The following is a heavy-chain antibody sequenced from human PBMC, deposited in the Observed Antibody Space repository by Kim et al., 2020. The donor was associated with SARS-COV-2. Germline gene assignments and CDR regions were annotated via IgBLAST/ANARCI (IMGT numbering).Heavy chain of an antibody. V-gene: IGHV3-23*01. CDR2: ISDSGTVT. CDR1: GFTFSSYA. D-gene: IGHD3-22*01. Sequence: GGSLRLSCAASGFTFSSYAMSWVRQAPGKGLEWVSGISDSGTVTYYADSVKGRFTISRDNSKNTLYLQMSSLRAEDTAVYYCSKTSYDSSGYYPGYWGQGTLVTVSS. J-gene: IGHJ1*01. CDR3: SKTSYDSSGYYPGY.